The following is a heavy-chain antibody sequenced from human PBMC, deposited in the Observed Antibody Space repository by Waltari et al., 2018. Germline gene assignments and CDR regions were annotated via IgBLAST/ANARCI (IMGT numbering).Heavy chain of an antibody. Sequence: QVQLVQSGAEVKKPGSSVKVSCQASGGTFSSYDISWVRQSPGQGLEWMGGIIPIFGTANYAQKFQGRVTITTDESTSTAYMELSSLRSEDTAVYYCARYYNWNYFRWFDPWGQGTLVTVSS. CDR1: GGTFSSYD. V-gene: IGHV1-69*05. CDR2: IIPIFGTA. D-gene: IGHD1-7*01. CDR3: ARYYNWNYFRWFDP. J-gene: IGHJ5*02.